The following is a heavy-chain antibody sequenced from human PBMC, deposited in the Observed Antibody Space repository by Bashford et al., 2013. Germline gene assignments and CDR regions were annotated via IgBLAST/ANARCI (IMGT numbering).Heavy chain of an antibody. V-gene: IGHV3-23*01. Sequence: GSLRLSCAAAGFTFSSYAMTWVRQAPGKGLEWVSGISGSSGSTYYADSVKGRFTISRDNSKNTLYLQMNSLRAEDTAVYYCARVGREGYCSSTSCFHFDYWGQGTLVTVSS. CDR2: ISGSSGST. J-gene: IGHJ4*02. CDR1: GFTFSSYA. D-gene: IGHD2-2*01. CDR3: ARVGREGYCSSTSCFHFDY.